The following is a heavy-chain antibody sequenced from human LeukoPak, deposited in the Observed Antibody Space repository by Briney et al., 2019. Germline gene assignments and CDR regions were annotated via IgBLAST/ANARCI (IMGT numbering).Heavy chain of an antibody. CDR3: ARDQRYFDWLIDS. Sequence: GGSLRLSCAASGFTFSSYSMDWVRQAPGKGLEWVSSISSSSSYIYYADSVKGRFTISRGNAKNSLYLQMNSLRAEDTAVYYCARDQRYFDWLIDSWGQGTLVTVSS. V-gene: IGHV3-21*01. J-gene: IGHJ4*02. CDR1: GFTFSSYS. CDR2: ISSSSSYI. D-gene: IGHD3-9*01.